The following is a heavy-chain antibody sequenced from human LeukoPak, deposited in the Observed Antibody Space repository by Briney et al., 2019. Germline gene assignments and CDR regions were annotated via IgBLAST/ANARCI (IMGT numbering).Heavy chain of an antibody. CDR1: GASISGYY. J-gene: IGHJ6*03. CDR3: ARGLRDEDRHYNYYYMGV. Sequence: SETLSLTCTASGASISGYYWSWIRQPPGKELEWIGYFYTSGSAHYNPSLRSRVTMSVDTPKNQFSLKLSSVTAADTAVYYCARGLRDEDRHYNYYYMGVWGKGTTVTVSS. V-gene: IGHV4-4*09. D-gene: IGHD2-21*01. CDR2: FYTSGSA.